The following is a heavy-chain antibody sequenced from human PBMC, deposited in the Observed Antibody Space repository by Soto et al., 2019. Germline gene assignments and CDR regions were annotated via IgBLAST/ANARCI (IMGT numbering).Heavy chain of an antibody. V-gene: IGHV3-33*01. CDR1: GFTFSSYG. CDR2: IWYDGSNK. Sequence: GGSLRLSCAASGFTFSSYGMHWVRQAPGKGLEWVAVIWYDGSNKYYADSVKGRFTISRDNSKNTLYLQMNSLRAEDTAVYYCARDPSLEGSGSSIFPPGAFDIWGQGTMVTVSS. CDR3: ARDPSLEGSGSSIFPPGAFDI. J-gene: IGHJ3*02. D-gene: IGHD3-10*01.